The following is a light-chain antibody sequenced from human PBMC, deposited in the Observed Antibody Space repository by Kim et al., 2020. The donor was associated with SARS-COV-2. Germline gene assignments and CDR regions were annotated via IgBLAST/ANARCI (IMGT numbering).Light chain of an antibody. V-gene: IGLV3-1*01. CDR2: QDG. Sequence: VSPGQTASITCSGDKLGDKYACWYQQKPGQSPVLVIYQDGKRPSGIPERFSGSNSGNTATLTISGTQALDEADYYCQAWDSSTVVFGGGTQLTVL. CDR1: KLGDKY. CDR3: QAWDSSTVV. J-gene: IGLJ2*01.